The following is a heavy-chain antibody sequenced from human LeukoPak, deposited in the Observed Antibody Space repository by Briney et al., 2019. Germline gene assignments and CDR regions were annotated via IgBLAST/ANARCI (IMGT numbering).Heavy chain of an antibody. CDR3: AKDRLSGWPNDAFDI. V-gene: IGHV3-23*01. CDR2: ITGSGGRT. CDR1: GFTFSTYV. Sequence: GGSLRLSCAASGFTFSTYVVNWVRQAPGKGLQWVSTITGSGGRTYYADSVKGRFTISRDNSKNTLYLQMNSLRAEDTAVYYCAKDRLSGWPNDAFDIWGQGTMVTVSS. D-gene: IGHD6-19*01. J-gene: IGHJ3*02.